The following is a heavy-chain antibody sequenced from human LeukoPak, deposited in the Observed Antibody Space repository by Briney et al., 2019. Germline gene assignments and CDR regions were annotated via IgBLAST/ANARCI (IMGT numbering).Heavy chain of an antibody. Sequence: GGSLRLSCAASGFTFSSYWMHWVRQAPGKGLVWVSRISSEGSSISYADSVKGRFTISRDNSKNTLYLQMNSLRAEDTAVYYCARDPPRLRNSGSYYREDYFDYWGQGTLVTVSS. CDR3: ARDPPRLRNSGSYYREDYFDY. J-gene: IGHJ4*02. V-gene: IGHV3-74*01. CDR1: GFTFSSYW. CDR2: ISSEGSSI. D-gene: IGHD1-26*01.